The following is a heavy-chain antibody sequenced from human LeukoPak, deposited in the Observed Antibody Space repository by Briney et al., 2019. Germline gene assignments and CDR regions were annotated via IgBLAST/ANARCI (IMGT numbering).Heavy chain of an antibody. CDR1: GGSISRYY. J-gene: IGHJ3*02. CDR3: GRDAGILWFGELSPDPQDAFDI. CDR2: DYTSGTT. Sequence: SETLSLTCTVSGGSISRYYWSSIRQPAGKGLEWIGRDYTSGTTNYNPSLKSRVTMSVDTSKNQFSLKLSSVTAADTAVYYCGRDAGILWFGELSPDPQDAFDIWGQGTMVTVSS. V-gene: IGHV4-4*07. D-gene: IGHD3-10*01.